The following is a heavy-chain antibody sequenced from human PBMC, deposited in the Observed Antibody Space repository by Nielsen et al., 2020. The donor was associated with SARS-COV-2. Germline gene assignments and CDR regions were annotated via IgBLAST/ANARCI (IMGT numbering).Heavy chain of an antibody. CDR1: GYTFTSYG. Sequence: ASVKVSCKASGYTFTSYGISWVRQAPGQGLEWMGWISAYNGNTNYAQKLQGRVTMTTDTSTSTAYLELRSLRSDDTAVYYCARYSSSWQCYYYGMDVWGKGTTVTVSS. D-gene: IGHD6-13*01. J-gene: IGHJ6*04. CDR2: ISAYNGNT. CDR3: ARYSSSWQCYYYGMDV. V-gene: IGHV1-18*01.